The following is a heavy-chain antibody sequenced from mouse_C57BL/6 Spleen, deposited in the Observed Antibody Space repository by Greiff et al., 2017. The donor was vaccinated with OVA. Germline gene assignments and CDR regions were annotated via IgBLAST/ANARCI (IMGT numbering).Heavy chain of an antibody. J-gene: IGHJ3*01. V-gene: IGHV1-80*01. D-gene: IGHD2-4*01. CDR1: GYAFSSYW. CDR2: IYPGDGDT. CDR3: ARSSIYYDYDDWFAY. Sequence: VQLQQSGAELVKPGASVKISCKASGYAFSSYWMNWVKQRPGQGLEWIGQIYPGDGDTNYNGKFKGKATLTADKSSSTAYMQLSSLTSEDSAVYFCARSSIYYDYDDWFAYWGQGTLVTVSA.